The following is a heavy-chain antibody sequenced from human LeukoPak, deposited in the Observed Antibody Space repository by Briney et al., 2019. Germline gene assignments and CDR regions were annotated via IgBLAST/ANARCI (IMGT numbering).Heavy chain of an antibody. CDR3: ARDEGLPAEFFQH. CDR2: IDGSNYI. D-gene: IGHD3/OR15-3a*01. CDR1: GFVFSIYT. Sequence: GGSLRLSCSASGFVFSIYTMYWVRQAPGKGLEWVSCIDGSNYIYYADSVKGRFTVSRDNAKNLLYLQLNRLRAEDTAVYYCARDEGLPAEFFQHWGQGTLVTVSS. V-gene: IGHV3-21*01. J-gene: IGHJ1*01.